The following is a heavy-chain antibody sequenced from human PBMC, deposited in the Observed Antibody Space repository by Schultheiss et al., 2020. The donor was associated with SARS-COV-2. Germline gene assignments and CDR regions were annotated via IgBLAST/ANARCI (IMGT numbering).Heavy chain of an antibody. CDR1: GGSISSYY. CDR2: INHSGST. V-gene: IGHV4-34*01. CDR3: ARTGYSSSWYGVY. D-gene: IGHD6-13*01. J-gene: IGHJ4*02. Sequence: SETLSLTCTVSGGSISSYYWSWIRQPPGKGLEWIGEINHSGSTNYNPSLKSRVTISVDTSKNQFSLRLSSVTAADTAVYYCARTGYSSSWYGVYWGQGTLVTVSS.